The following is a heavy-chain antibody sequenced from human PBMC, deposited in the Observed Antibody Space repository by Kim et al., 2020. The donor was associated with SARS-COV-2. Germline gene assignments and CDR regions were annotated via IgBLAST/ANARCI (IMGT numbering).Heavy chain of an antibody. D-gene: IGHD2-21*02. V-gene: IGHV1-18*01. J-gene: IGHJ1*01. CDR3: ARVLCLRCGDCYNIYFQH. Sequence: ASVKVSCKASGYTFTSYGISWVRQAPGQGLEWMGWISAYNGNTNYAQKLQGRVTMTTDTSTSTAYMELRSLRSDDTAVYYCARVLCLRCGDCYNIYFQHWGQGTLVTVSS. CDR2: ISAYNGNT. CDR1: GYTFTSYG.